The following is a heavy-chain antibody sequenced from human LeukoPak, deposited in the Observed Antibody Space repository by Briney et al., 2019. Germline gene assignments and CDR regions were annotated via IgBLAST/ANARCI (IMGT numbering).Heavy chain of an antibody. V-gene: IGHV5-51*01. Sequence: GESLKISCKGSGYRFTSYWIGWVRQMPGKGLEWMGIIYPRDSDTRYSPSFQGQVTISADKSISTAYLQWSSLKASDTAMYYCATAPDCGSSSRGCFQHWGQGTLVTVSS. D-gene: IGHD6-6*01. CDR3: ATAPDCGSSSRGCFQH. CDR1: GYRFTSYW. J-gene: IGHJ1*01. CDR2: IYPRDSDT.